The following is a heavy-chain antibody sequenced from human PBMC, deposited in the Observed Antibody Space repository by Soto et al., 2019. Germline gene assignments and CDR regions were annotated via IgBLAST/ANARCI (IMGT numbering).Heavy chain of an antibody. CDR1: GGPINGYY. V-gene: IGHV4-59*01. J-gene: IGHJ4*01. Sequence: SETLSLTCTVSGGPINGYYWTWLRQSPTNGLEWIGYFHFSGSTKYNPSLESRLTISADTSKNQISLTLSSVTAADTAVYYCARASGYSYGYDDFFDNWGQGTLVTSPQ. D-gene: IGHD5-18*01. CDR3: ARASGYSYGYDDFFDN. CDR2: FHFSGST.